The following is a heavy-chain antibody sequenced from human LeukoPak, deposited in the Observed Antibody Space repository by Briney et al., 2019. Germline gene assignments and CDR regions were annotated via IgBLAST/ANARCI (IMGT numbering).Heavy chain of an antibody. Sequence: GGSLRLSCAASGFTFSSYSMNSVRQAPGKGLEWVSSITSSSSYIYYADSLKGRFTISRDNAKNSLYLQMNSLRAEDTAVYYCARDFTQWLVDPELDYWGQGTLVTVSS. J-gene: IGHJ4*02. CDR1: GFTFSSYS. D-gene: IGHD6-19*01. CDR3: ARDFTQWLVDPELDY. V-gene: IGHV3-21*01. CDR2: ITSSSSYI.